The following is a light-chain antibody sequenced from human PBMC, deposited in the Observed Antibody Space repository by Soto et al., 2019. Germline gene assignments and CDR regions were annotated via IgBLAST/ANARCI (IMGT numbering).Light chain of an antibody. CDR1: SSNIGAGYD. V-gene: IGLV1-40*01. J-gene: IGLJ1*01. Sequence: QSALTQPPSVSGAPGQRVTICCTGSSSNIGAGYDVHWYQQLPGRAPKLLIYANSNRPSGVPDRFSGSRSGTSASLAITGLQAEDEADYSCQSYDSSLSGFYVFGTGTKVTVL. CDR2: ANS. CDR3: QSYDSSLSGFYV.